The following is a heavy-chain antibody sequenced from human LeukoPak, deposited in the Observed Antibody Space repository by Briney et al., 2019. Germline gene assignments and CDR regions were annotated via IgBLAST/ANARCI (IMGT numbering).Heavy chain of an antibody. J-gene: IGHJ4*02. CDR3: ARTGDYYDSSGYYY. D-gene: IGHD3-22*01. CDR1: GYTFTSYG. CDR2: ISAYNGNT. Sequence: ASVTVSCKASGYTFTSYGISWVRQAPGQGLEWMGWISAYNGNTNNAQKLQGRVTMTTDTSTSTAYMELRSLRSDDTAVYYCARTGDYYDSSGYYYWGQGTLVTVSS. V-gene: IGHV1-18*01.